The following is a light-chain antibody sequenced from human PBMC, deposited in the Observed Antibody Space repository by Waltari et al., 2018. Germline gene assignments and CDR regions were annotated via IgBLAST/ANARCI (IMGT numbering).Light chain of an antibody. CDR1: QSISYY. CDR2: ETS. J-gene: IGKJ4*01. CDR3: QQSFRTPLT. Sequence: DIQMTQYPSSLSASVGDRVTITCRPSQSISYYLNWYQQKPGKAPNRLIYETSNLQSGVPSRFSGSGSGTDFSLTISNLQPEDFVTYYCQQSFRTPLTFGGGTKVEIK. V-gene: IGKV1-39*01.